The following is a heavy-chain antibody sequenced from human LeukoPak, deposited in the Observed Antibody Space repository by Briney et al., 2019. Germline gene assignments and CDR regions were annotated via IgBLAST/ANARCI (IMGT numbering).Heavy chain of an antibody. CDR2: MNPNSGNT. J-gene: IGHJ5*02. D-gene: IGHD3-10*01. Sequence: GASVKVSCKTSGYTFASYEINWVRQPPGQGLEWMGWMNPNSGNTAYAQKFQGRVTMTRDVSIRTAYMALSSLRSDDTAVYYCVRLFVQEPSGWFDPWGQGTLVTVS. CDR1: GYTFASYE. CDR3: VRLFVQEPSGWFDP. V-gene: IGHV1-8*01.